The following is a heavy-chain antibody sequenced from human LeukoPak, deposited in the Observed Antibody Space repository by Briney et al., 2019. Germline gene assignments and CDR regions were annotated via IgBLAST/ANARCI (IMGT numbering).Heavy chain of an antibody. D-gene: IGHD3-22*01. CDR1: GVSITSYSHN. Sequence: SETLSLTCTVSGVSITSYSHNYDWIRQPPGKGPEWIGGFHFSGAINYNPSLKSRVTTFVDTSKKQISLKLNSVTAADTAVYYCARRYEGSGYAYDYWGQGILVTVSS. CDR3: ARRYEGSGYAYDY. V-gene: IGHV4-39*01. J-gene: IGHJ4*02. CDR2: FHFSGAI.